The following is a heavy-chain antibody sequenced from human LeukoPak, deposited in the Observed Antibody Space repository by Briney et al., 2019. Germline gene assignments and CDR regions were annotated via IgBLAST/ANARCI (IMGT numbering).Heavy chain of an antibody. CDR2: IYTSGST. D-gene: IGHD6-13*01. Sequence: PSETLSLTCTVSGGSINGYYWNWIRQPAGKGLEWIGRIYTSGSTNYNPSLKSRVTMSVDTSKNQFSLNLSSVTAAGTAVYYCARGLAYGSRFDSWGQGTLVTVSS. CDR1: GGSINGYY. J-gene: IGHJ4*02. V-gene: IGHV4-4*07. CDR3: ARGLAYGSRFDS.